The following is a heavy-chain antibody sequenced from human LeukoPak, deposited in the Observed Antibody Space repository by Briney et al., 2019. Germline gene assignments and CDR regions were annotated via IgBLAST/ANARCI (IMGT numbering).Heavy chain of an antibody. Sequence: GGSLRLPCAASGFTFTSYAMSWVRQTPGKGLELVSTFSGSVDTTYYADSVKGRFTISRDNSKNTLDLQMNSLGAEDTAVYYCAKATLPTCGGARCYYFDNWGQGTLVTVSS. CDR1: GFTFTSYA. J-gene: IGHJ4*02. D-gene: IGHD2-15*01. CDR2: FSGSVDTT. V-gene: IGHV3-23*01. CDR3: AKATLPTCGGARCYYFDN.